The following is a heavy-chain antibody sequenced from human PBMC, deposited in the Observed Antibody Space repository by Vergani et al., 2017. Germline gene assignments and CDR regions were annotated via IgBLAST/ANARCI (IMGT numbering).Heavy chain of an antibody. J-gene: IGHJ4*02. V-gene: IGHV3-9*01. CDR1: GFTFDDYA. CDR2: ISWNSGSI. Sequence: EVQLVESGGGLVQPGRSLRLSCAASGFTFDDYAMHWVRQAPGKGLEWVSGISWNSGSIGYADSVKGRFTISRDNAKNSLYLQMNRLRAEDTALYYCAKDGYSSGWYLDYWGQGTLVTVSS. D-gene: IGHD6-19*01. CDR3: AKDGYSSGWYLDY.